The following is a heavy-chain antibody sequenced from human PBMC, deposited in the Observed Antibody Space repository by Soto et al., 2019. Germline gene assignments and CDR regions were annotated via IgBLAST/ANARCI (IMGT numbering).Heavy chain of an antibody. Sequence: QVQLVQSGAEVNKPGASVKVSCKASGYTFTSYGISWVRQAPGQGLEWMGWIRAYNGNTNCAQKIQGRVTMTTDTSMITAYMELRSLRSDVTAVYYCARDLDYYDFWSGSVGMDVWGQGTTVTVSS. CDR2: IRAYNGNT. CDR1: GYTFTSYG. V-gene: IGHV1-18*01. CDR3: ARDLDYYDFWSGSVGMDV. D-gene: IGHD3-3*01. J-gene: IGHJ6*02.